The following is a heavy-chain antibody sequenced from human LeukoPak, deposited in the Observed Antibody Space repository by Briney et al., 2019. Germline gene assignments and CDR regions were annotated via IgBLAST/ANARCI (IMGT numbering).Heavy chain of an antibody. CDR3: ARVSYSSGFVDY. Sequence: PSETLSLTCTVSGGSISTSSYYWGWVRQLPGKGLEWIGYIYYSGSTNYNPSLKSRVTISVDTSKNQFSLKLSSVTAADTAVYCCARVSYSSGFVDYWGQGTLVTVSS. D-gene: IGHD6-19*01. V-gene: IGHV4-61*05. CDR2: IYYSGST. CDR1: GGSISTSSYY. J-gene: IGHJ4*02.